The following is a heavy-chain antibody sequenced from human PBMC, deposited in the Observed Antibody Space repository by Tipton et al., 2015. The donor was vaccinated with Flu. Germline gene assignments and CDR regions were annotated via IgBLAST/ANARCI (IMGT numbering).Heavy chain of an antibody. J-gene: IGHJ4*02. CDR2: IYNNQYT. D-gene: IGHD1-1*01. CDR3: ARGNGYTNTYFDS. V-gene: IGHV4-59*02. Sequence: TLSLTCTVSGGFVSSYYWNWIRQPPGKGLEWIGYIYNNQYTKYNPSLKSRVTVSVDPSMSQFSLRLTSVTAADTAVYYCARGNGYTNTYFDSWGRGTLVTVSS. CDR1: GGFVSSYY.